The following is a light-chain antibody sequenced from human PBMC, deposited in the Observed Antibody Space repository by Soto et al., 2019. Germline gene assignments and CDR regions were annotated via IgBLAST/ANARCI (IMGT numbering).Light chain of an antibody. V-gene: IGKV3-15*01. J-gene: IGKJ1*01. CDR3: QQYNNWPQP. CDR1: QSVSNN. CDR2: GAS. Sequence: EIVLTQSPSTLSLSPGERATLSCRASQSVSNNYLAWYQQKPGQAPRLLIYGASTRATGIPARFSGSGSGTEFTLTIGSLQSEDFAVYYCQQYNNWPQPFGQGTKAAIK.